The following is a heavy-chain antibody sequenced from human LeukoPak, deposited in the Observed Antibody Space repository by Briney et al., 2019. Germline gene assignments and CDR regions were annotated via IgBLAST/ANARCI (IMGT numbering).Heavy chain of an antibody. J-gene: IGHJ6*03. V-gene: IGHV1-69*01. CDR3: ARVQITDSSSRGIGVYYYYYMDV. Sequence: EASVKVSCKASGGTFRSYAISWVRQAPGKGLEWMGGIIPIFGKANYAQKFQGRVTIAADESTSTAYMELSSLRSEDTAVYYCARVQITDSSSRGIGVYYYYYMDVWGKGTTVTVSS. D-gene: IGHD6-13*01. CDR1: GGTFRSYA. CDR2: IIPIFGKA.